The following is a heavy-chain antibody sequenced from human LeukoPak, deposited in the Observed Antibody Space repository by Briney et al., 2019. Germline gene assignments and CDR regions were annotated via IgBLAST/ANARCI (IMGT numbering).Heavy chain of an antibody. CDR3: ARLDCSSTSCYQYGMDV. Sequence: GGSLRLSCAVSGFTFSSYSMNWVRQAPGKGLEWVSSISSSSSYIYYADSVKGRFTISRDNAKNSLYLQMNSLRAEDTAVYYCARLDCSSTSCYQYGMDVWGQGTTVTVSS. CDR1: GFTFSSYS. V-gene: IGHV3-21*01. D-gene: IGHD2-2*01. CDR2: ISSSSSYI. J-gene: IGHJ6*02.